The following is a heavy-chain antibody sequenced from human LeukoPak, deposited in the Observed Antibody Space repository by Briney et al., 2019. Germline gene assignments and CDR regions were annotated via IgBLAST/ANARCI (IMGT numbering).Heavy chain of an antibody. CDR1: RFTFSSSW. CDR3: ARDQRASPAAADY. D-gene: IGHD2-15*01. V-gene: IGHV3-7*01. Sequence: GGSLRLSCAASRFTFSSSWMTWVRQAPGKGLEWVANIKEDGSEKYYVDSVKGRFTISRDNAKNSLYLQMNSLRAEDTAVYYCARDQRASPAAADYWGQGTLVTVSS. J-gene: IGHJ4*02. CDR2: IKEDGSEK.